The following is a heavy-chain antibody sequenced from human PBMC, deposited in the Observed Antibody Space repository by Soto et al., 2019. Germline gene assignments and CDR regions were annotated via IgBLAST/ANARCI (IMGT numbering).Heavy chain of an antibody. D-gene: IGHD1-7*01. V-gene: IGHV1-8*01. CDR1: GYTFTSYD. CDR3: ARGPRLELEPKYYYYYYGMDV. J-gene: IGHJ6*02. Sequence: QVQLVQSGAEVKKPGASVKVSCKASGYTFTSYDINWVRQATGQGLEWMGWMNPNSGNTGYAQKFQGRVTMTRNTSISTAYMELSSLRSEDTAVYYCARGPRLELEPKYYYYYYGMDVWGQGTTVTVSS. CDR2: MNPNSGNT.